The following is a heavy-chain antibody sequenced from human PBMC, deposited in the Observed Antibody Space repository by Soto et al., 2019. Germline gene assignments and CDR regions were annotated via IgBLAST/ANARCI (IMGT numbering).Heavy chain of an antibody. CDR3: ASDFGGIAVAGRGIDY. CDR2: ISYDGSNK. CDR1: GSTFSSYA. V-gene: IGHV3-30-3*01. D-gene: IGHD6-19*01. J-gene: IGHJ4*02. Sequence: QVQLVESGGGVVQPGRSLRLSCAASGSTFSSYAMHWVRQAPGKGLEWVAVISYDGSNKYYADSVKGRFTISRDNSKNTLYLQMNSLRAEDTAVYYCASDFGGIAVAGRGIDYWGQGTLVTVSS.